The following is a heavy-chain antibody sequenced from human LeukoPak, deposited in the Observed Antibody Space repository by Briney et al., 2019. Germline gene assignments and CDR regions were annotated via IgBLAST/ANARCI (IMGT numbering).Heavy chain of an antibody. V-gene: IGHV3-74*01. CDR3: ARDMRRASGSSGYLFDY. CDR2: MSADGSST. D-gene: IGHD3-22*01. CDR1: GFTFNSYW. Sequence: PGGSLRLSCAASGFTFNSYWMHWVCQAPGKGLVWVSRMSADGSSTTYADSVKGRFTISRDNAKNTLYLQMNGLRAEDTAVYYCARDMRRASGSSGYLFDYWGQGTLVTVSS. J-gene: IGHJ4*02.